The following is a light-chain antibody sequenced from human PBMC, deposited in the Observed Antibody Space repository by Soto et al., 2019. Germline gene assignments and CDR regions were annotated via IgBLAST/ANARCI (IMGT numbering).Light chain of an antibody. J-gene: IGKJ3*01. CDR3: QQGHALPFT. CDR1: QSVSSY. Sequence: DIQMTQSPSSLSASVGDRVTITCRASQSVSSYLNWYQQKPGKAPKVLIYETSNLQSGVPSRFSGSGSETDFTLTISSLQPEDFATYYCQQGHALPFTFGPGTKVDIK. V-gene: IGKV1-39*01. CDR2: ETS.